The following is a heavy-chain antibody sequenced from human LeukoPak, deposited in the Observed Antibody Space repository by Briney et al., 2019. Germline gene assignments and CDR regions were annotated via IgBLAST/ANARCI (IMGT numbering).Heavy chain of an antibody. CDR2: ISSGRSAI. CDR1: GFTFSNYN. D-gene: IGHD2-21*02. Sequence: GGSLRLSCAASGFTFSNYNMNWVRQAPGKGLEWVSYISSGRSAIYYADSVKGRFTISRDNAKNSLYLQMNSLRDEDTAVYYCARAKNSDYYYVDYRGQGTLVTVSS. CDR3: ARAKNSDYYYVDY. V-gene: IGHV3-48*02. J-gene: IGHJ4*02.